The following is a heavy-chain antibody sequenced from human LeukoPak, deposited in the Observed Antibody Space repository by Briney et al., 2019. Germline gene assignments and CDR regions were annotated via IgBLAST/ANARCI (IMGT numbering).Heavy chain of an antibody. CDR2: INPNSGGT. D-gene: IGHD6-19*01. CDR1: GYTFTGYY. CDR3: ARDARTYSSGWYVGY. J-gene: IGHJ4*02. Sequence: ASVKVSCKASGYTFTGYYMHWVRRAPGQGLEWMGWINPNSGGTNYAQKFQGRVTMTRDTSISTAYMKLSGLRSDDTAVYYCARDARTYSSGWYVGYWGQGTLVTVSS. V-gene: IGHV1-2*02.